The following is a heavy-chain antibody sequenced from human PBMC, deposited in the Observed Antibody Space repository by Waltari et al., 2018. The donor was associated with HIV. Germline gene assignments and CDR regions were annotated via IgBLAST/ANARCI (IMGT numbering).Heavy chain of an antibody. J-gene: IGHJ4*02. V-gene: IGHV1-18*01. D-gene: IGHD3-3*01. Sequence: QVQLVQSGAEVKKPGASVKVSCKASGYTFTSYGISWVRQAPGQGLEWMGWISAYNGNTNYAQKLQGRVTRTTDTSTSTAYMDLRSLRSDDTAFYYCARALWSGYYTPYYFDYWGQGTLVTVSS. CDR1: GYTFTSYG. CDR2: ISAYNGNT. CDR3: ARALWSGYYTPYYFDY.